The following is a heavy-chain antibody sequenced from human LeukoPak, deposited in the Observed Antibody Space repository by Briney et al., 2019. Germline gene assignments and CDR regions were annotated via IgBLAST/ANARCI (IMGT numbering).Heavy chain of an antibody. Sequence: GGSLRLSCAASGFAVSSNNMSWVRQAPGKGLEWVSVIYSGGSTYYADSVKGRFTISRDNSKNTLYLQMYSLRAEDTAVYYCANLGRRATTSAPDVWGQGTTVTVS. V-gene: IGHV3-53*01. CDR2: IYSGGST. J-gene: IGHJ6*02. CDR3: ANLGRRATTSAPDV. CDR1: GFAVSSNN. D-gene: IGHD2-2*01.